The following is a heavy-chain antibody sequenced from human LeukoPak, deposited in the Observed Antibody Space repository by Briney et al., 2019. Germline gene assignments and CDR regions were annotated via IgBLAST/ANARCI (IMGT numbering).Heavy chain of an antibody. V-gene: IGHV3-7*01. CDR2: IKPDGTTK. Sequence: GGSLRLSCTASGINFSNYWMSWVRQAPGKGLEWVANIKPDGTTKDYVDSVKGRFTIFRDNAKNSLYLQMNNLRGDDTAVYYCATVAGDCSGGRCYLLRFDYWGQGTLVTVSS. D-gene: IGHD2-15*01. CDR1: GINFSNYW. J-gene: IGHJ4*02. CDR3: ATVAGDCSGGRCYLLRFDY.